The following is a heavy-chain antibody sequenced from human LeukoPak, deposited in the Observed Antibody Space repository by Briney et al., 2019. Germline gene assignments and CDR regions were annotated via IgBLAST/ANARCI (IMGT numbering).Heavy chain of an antibody. CDR3: ARDGYDYGDYV. CDR1: GFTFTNYA. D-gene: IGHD4-17*01. V-gene: IGHV3-23*01. J-gene: IGHJ4*02. Sequence: GGSLRLSCAASGFTFTNYAMTWVRQAPGKGLEWVSAIARSGGYTYYADSVKGRFTISRDNSKNSLYLQMNSLRAEDTAVYYCARDGYDYGDYVWGQGTLVTVSS. CDR2: IARSGGYT.